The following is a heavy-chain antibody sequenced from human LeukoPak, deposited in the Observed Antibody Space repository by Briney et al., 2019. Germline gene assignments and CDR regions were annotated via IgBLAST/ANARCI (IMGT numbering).Heavy chain of an antibody. CDR3: AKDREGSWPPYYFDY. D-gene: IGHD6-13*01. J-gene: IGHJ4*02. Sequence: GGSLRLSCAASGFTFSSYAMSWVRQAPGKGLEWVSAISGCGGSTYYADSVKGRFTISRDNSKNTLYLQMNSLRAEDTAVYYCAKDREGSWPPYYFDYWGQGTLVTVSS. V-gene: IGHV3-23*01. CDR1: GFTFSSYA. CDR2: ISGCGGST.